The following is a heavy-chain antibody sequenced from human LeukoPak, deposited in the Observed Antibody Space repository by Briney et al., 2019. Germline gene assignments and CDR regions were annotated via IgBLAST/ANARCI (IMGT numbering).Heavy chain of an antibody. J-gene: IGHJ4*02. V-gene: IGHV4-28*01. CDR2: IHYSGTP. Sequence: SETLSLTCAVSGYSISSSNWWGWVRQPPGKGLEWIGYIHYSGTPDYNPSLLSRVTMSVDTSKNQFSLQLSSVTAVDTAVYYCARKHRWNGLYFDYWGQGILVTVSS. CDR3: ARKHRWNGLYFDY. CDR1: GYSISSSNW. D-gene: IGHD1-1*01.